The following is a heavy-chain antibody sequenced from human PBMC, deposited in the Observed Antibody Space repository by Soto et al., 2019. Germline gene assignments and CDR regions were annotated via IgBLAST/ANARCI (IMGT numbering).Heavy chain of an antibody. CDR2: IIPIFGTA. V-gene: IGHV1-69*13. Sequence: SVKVSCKASGGTFSSYAISWVRQAPGQGLELMGGIIPIFGTANYAQKFQGRVTITADESTSTAYMELSSLRSEDTAVYYCATHQTITMVRGVIITDPSDYWGQGTLVTVYS. CDR3: ATHQTITMVRGVIITDPSDY. J-gene: IGHJ4*02. D-gene: IGHD3-10*01. CDR1: GGTFSSYA.